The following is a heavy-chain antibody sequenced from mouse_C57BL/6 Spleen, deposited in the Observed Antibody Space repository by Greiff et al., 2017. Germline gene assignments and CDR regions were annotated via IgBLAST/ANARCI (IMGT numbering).Heavy chain of an antibody. CDR2: IYPGDGDT. J-gene: IGHJ4*01. D-gene: IGHD2-1*01. CDR3: ARIIYSHPVMDY. V-gene: IGHV1-82*01. Sequence: QVQLQQSGPELVKPGASVKISCKASGYAFSSSWMTWVKQRPGKGLEWIGRIYPGDGDTNYNGKFKGKATLTADKSSSTAYMLLSSLTSEDSAVYFCARIIYSHPVMDYWGQGTSVTVSS. CDR1: GYAFSSSW.